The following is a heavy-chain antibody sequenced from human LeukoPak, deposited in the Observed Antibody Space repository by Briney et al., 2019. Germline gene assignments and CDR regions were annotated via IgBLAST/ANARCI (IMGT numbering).Heavy chain of an antibody. D-gene: IGHD3-22*01. J-gene: IGHJ4*02. Sequence: SETLSLTCAVSGGSISSSNWWSWVRQPPGKGLEWIGEIYHSGSTNYNPSLKSRVTISVDKSKNQFSLKLSSVTAADTAVYYCARDAVVYYDSSRRQIDYWGQGTLVTVSS. CDR2: IYHSGST. CDR1: GGSISSSNW. V-gene: IGHV4-4*02. CDR3: ARDAVVYYDSSRRQIDY.